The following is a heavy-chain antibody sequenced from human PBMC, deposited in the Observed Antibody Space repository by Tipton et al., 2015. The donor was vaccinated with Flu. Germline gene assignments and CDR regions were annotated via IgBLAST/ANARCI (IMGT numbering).Heavy chain of an antibody. V-gene: IGHV4-59*01. CDR3: ARDRGPPWYFDL. J-gene: IGHJ2*01. Sequence: TLSLTCTVSGGSISSYYWSWIRQPPGKGLERIGYIYYSGSTNYNPSLKSRVTISVDTSKNQFSLKLSSVTAADTAVYYCARDRGPPWYFDLWGRGTLVTVSS. CDR1: GGSISSYY. CDR2: IYYSGST.